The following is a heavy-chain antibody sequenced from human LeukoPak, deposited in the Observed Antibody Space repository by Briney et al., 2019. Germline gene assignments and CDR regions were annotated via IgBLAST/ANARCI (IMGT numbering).Heavy chain of an antibody. Sequence: PSETLSLTCTVSGGSIRSSYYYWGWIRQPPGKGLEWIGSIYDSGSTYYNPSLKSRVTISVDKSKNQFSLKLSSVTAADTAVYYCARISYTAMALDYWGQGTLVTVSS. CDR2: IYDSGST. CDR3: ARISYTAMALDY. J-gene: IGHJ4*02. CDR1: GGSIRSSYYY. V-gene: IGHV4-39*07. D-gene: IGHD5-18*01.